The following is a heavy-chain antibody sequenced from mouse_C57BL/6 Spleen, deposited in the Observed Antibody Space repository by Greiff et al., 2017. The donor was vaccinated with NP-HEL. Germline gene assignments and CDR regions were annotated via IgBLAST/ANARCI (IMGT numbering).Heavy chain of an antibody. CDR1: GYAFSSYW. J-gene: IGHJ4*01. CDR2: IYPGDGDT. Sequence: VKLMESGAELVKPGASVKISCKASGYAFSSYWMNWVKQRPGKGLEWIGQIYPGDGDTNYNGKFKGKATLTVDKSSSTAYMQLSSLTSEDSAVYYCARERGRGDAMDYWGQGTSVTVSS. CDR3: ARERGRGDAMDY. V-gene: IGHV1-80*01.